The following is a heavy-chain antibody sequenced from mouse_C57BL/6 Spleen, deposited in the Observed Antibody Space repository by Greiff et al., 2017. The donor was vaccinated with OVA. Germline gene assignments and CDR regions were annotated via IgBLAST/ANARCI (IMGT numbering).Heavy chain of an antibody. CDR1: GYTFTSYW. CDR3: ARLLRSHWYFDV. D-gene: IGHD1-1*01. CDR2: IYPSDSET. J-gene: IGHJ1*03. V-gene: IGHV1-61*01. Sequence: QVQLQQPGAELVRPGSSVKLSCKASGYTFTSYWMDWVKQRPGQGLEWIGNIYPSDSETHYNQKFKDKATLTGDKSSSTAYMQLSSLTSEDSAVYYCARLLRSHWYFDVWGTGTTVTVSS.